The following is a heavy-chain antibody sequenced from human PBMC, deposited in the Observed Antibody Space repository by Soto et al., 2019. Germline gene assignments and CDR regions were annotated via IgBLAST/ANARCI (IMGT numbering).Heavy chain of an antibody. V-gene: IGHV1-18*01. CDR3: ARDDCSRGTCYLGH. CDR1: GYTFTTYG. Sequence: ASVKVSCKASGYTFTTYGIAWARQAPGQGLEWMGWISTYNGHTKYAQKLQDRVTITTDTSASTAYMELRSLRSDDTAVYYCARDDCSRGTCYLGHWGQGTLVTVSS. D-gene: IGHD2-15*01. J-gene: IGHJ4*02. CDR2: ISTYNGHT.